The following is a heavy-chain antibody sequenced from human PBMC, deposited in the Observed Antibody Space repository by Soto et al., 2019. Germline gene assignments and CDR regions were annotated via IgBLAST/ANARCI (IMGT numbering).Heavy chain of an antibody. D-gene: IGHD3-3*01. Sequence: PGESLKISCKGSGYNFAGYWIAWVRQMPGKGLELMGIIYPSDSDTRYRPSFQGQVTISADKSISSAYLQWSSLRASDTAMYYCARGGVSTRPFDYWGQGGPVTGSS. CDR1: GYNFAGYW. J-gene: IGHJ4*02. CDR3: ARGGVSTRPFDY. CDR2: IYPSDSDT. V-gene: IGHV5-51*01.